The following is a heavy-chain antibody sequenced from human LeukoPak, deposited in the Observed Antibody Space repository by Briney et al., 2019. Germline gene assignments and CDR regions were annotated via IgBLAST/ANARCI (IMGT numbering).Heavy chain of an antibody. V-gene: IGHV3-30*18. J-gene: IGHJ6*02. CDR1: GFTFSSYG. D-gene: IGHD3-3*01. CDR2: ISYDGSNK. Sequence: PGGSLRLSCAASGFTFSSYGMHWVRQAPGKGLEWVAVISYDGSNKYYADSVKGRFTISRDNSKNTLYLQMNSLRAEDTAVYYCAKEEEDRYYDFWSGYYPTHYYYYGMDVWGQGTTVTVSS. CDR3: AKEEEDRYYDFWSGYYPTHYYYYGMDV.